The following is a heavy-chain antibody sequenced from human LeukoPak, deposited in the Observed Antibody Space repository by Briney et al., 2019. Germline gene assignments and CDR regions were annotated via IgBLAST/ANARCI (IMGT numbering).Heavy chain of an antibody. CDR1: GGTFSSYD. D-gene: IGHD6-13*01. J-gene: IGHJ6*02. CDR3: ARDPPGQQLVSYGMDV. Sequence: ASVKFSCKASGGTFSSYDINWVRQATGQGLEWMGWMNPNSGNTGYAQKFQGRVTMTRNTSISTAYMELSSLRSEDTAVYYCARDPPGQQLVSYGMDVWGQGTTVTVSS. V-gene: IGHV1-8*02. CDR2: MNPNSGNT.